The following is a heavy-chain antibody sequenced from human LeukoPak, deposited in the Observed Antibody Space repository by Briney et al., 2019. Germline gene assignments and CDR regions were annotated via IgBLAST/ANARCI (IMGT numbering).Heavy chain of an antibody. CDR3: ARAGRFGVFLDYYGMDV. Sequence: GGSLRLSCAASGFTFSSYWMSWVRQAPGKGLEWVANIKQDGSEKCYVDSVKGRFTISRDNAKNSLYPQMNSLRAEDTAVYYCARAGRFGVFLDYYGMDVWGKGTTVTVSS. J-gene: IGHJ6*04. V-gene: IGHV3-7*03. CDR2: IKQDGSEK. D-gene: IGHD3-10*01. CDR1: GFTFSSYW.